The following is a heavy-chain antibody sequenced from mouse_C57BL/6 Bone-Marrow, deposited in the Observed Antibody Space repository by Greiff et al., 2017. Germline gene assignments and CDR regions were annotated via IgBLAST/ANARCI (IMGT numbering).Heavy chain of an antibody. CDR1: GYSITSGYY. CDR2: ISYDGSN. V-gene: IGHV3-6*01. CDR3: ARPHGSSYGFAY. Sequence: EVKVEESGPGLVKPSQSLSLTCSVTGYSITSGYYWNWIRQFPGNKLEWMGYISYDGSNNYNPSLKNRISITRDTSKNQFFLKLNSVTTEDTATYYCARPHGSSYGFAYWGQGTLVTVSA. D-gene: IGHD1-1*01. J-gene: IGHJ3*01.